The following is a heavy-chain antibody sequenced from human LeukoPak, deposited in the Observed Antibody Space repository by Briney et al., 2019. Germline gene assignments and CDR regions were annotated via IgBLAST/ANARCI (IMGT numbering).Heavy chain of an antibody. D-gene: IGHD3-22*01. J-gene: IGHJ4*02. V-gene: IGHV4-4*02. Sequence: PSGTLSLTCAVSGRSISSNNGGSWVHQPPGKTLERFGYIHHSGSSNHNPFLKSRVTISVDKSKNQFSLKLSSVAVADTAVYYCGRFGSGYYYFDSWGQGTLVTVSS. CDR2: IHHSGSS. CDR1: GRSISSNNG. CDR3: GRFGSGYYYFDS.